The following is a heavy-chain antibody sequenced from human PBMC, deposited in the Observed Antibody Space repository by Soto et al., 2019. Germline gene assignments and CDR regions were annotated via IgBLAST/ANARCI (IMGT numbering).Heavy chain of an antibody. CDR1: GFTFSSYG. CDR3: ARGEDIVVVPAVYNWFDP. Sequence: LRLSCAASGFTFSSYGMHWVRQAPGKGLEWVAVIWYDGSSKYYADSVKGRFTISRDNSKNTLYLQMNSLRAEDTAVYYCARGEDIVVVPAVYNWFDPWGQGTLVTVSS. J-gene: IGHJ5*02. CDR2: IWYDGSSK. V-gene: IGHV3-33*01. D-gene: IGHD2-2*01.